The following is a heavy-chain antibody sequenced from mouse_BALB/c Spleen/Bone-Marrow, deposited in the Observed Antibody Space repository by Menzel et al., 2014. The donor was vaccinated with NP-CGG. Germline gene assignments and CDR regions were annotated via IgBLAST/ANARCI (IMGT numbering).Heavy chain of an antibody. CDR3: ARKYGDY. CDR2: IYPGDGET. Sequence: QVHVKQSGAEPVRPGSSVKISCKASGYPFSSYWMNWVKQRPGQGLEWIGQIYPGDGETNYNGKFKGNATLTADKSSSTAYMQLISLTSEDSAVYFCARKYGDYWGQGTTLTVSS. V-gene: IGHV1-80*01. J-gene: IGHJ2*01. CDR1: GYPFSSYW. D-gene: IGHD2-10*02.